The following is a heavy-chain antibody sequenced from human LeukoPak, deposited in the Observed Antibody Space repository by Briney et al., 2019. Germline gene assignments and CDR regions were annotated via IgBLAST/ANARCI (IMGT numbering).Heavy chain of an antibody. Sequence: ASVKVSCKVSGYTLTELSMHWVRQAPGQGLEWMGIINPSGGSTSYAQKFQGRVTMTRDTSTSTVYMELSSLRSEDTAVYYCARSPEGEAFDYWGQGTLVTVSS. CDR2: INPSGGST. CDR3: ARSPEGEAFDY. CDR1: GYTLTELS. J-gene: IGHJ4*02. V-gene: IGHV1-46*01.